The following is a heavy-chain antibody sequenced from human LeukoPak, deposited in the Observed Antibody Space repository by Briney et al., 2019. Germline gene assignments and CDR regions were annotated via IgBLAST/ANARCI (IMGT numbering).Heavy chain of an antibody. D-gene: IGHD1-14*01. V-gene: IGHV4-59*08. J-gene: IGHJ4*02. CDR2: IYYNGST. CDR3: ARLLRVKTVGPDLYYFDY. CDR1: GGSISSYY. Sequence: PSETVSLTCTVSGGSISSYYWSWIRQPPGKGLEWIGYIYYNGSTNYNPSLKSRVTISVDTSKNQFSLKLSSVTAADTAVYYCARLLRVKTVGPDLYYFDYWGQGTLVTVSS.